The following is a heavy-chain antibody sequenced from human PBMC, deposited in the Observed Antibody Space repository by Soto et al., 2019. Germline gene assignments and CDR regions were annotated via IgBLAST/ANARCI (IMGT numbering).Heavy chain of an antibody. CDR1: GGSISSYY. CDR3: ARDVDADFRTDFDY. J-gene: IGHJ4*02. CDR2: IYYSGST. V-gene: IGHV4-59*12. D-gene: IGHD4-17*01. Sequence: PSETLSLTCTVSGGSISSYYWSWIRQPPGKGLEWIGYIYYSGSTNYNLSLKSRVTISVDTSKNQFSLKLSSVTAEDTALYYCARDVDADFRTDFDYWGRGTLVTVSS.